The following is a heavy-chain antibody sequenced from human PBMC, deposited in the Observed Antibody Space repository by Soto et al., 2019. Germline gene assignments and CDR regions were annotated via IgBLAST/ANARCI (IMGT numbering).Heavy chain of an antibody. CDR2: IDGDGSIT. V-gene: IGHV3-74*01. CDR3: VRPRYDDSGTPFDY. D-gene: IGHD1-1*01. J-gene: IGHJ4*02. Sequence: EVQLVESGGGLVQPGGSLRLSCAASGFTFSSYWMHWVRQAPGKGLVWVSQIDGDGSITTYADSVKGRFTISRDNANNTLCLQLNSLRAEDTAIYYCVRPRYDDSGTPFDYWGQGTLVTVSS. CDR1: GFTFSSYW.